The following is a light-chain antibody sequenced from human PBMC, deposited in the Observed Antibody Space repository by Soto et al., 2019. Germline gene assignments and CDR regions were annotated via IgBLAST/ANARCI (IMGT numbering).Light chain of an antibody. CDR2: KAS. CDR1: QNISTW. V-gene: IGKV1-5*03. CDR3: QQYVTYPS. J-gene: IGKJ2*01. Sequence: DIQMTQSPSTLSASVGDTATITCRASQNISTWLAWYQQKPGEAPKVLMYKASTLENGVPSRFSGSGSGTEFTLTTSSLHPDDFAAYDCQQYVTYPSFGQGTKLEIK.